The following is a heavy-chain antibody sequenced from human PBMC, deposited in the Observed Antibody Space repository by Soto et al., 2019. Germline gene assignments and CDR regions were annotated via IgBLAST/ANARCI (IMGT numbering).Heavy chain of an antibody. CDR3: ERVHDSSLGTMDV. CDR2: MFPGDSDT. V-gene: IGHV5-51*01. D-gene: IGHD6-19*01. J-gene: IGHJ6*02. CDR1: GYSFTTYW. Sequence: XESLKVSCKGSGYSFTTYWIGWVLQLPGQGLEWMGVMFPGDSDTRYSPSFQGQVTMSADPSTNTAYLEWSSLKAADSAMYYCERVHDSSLGTMDVWGQGTTVTVSS.